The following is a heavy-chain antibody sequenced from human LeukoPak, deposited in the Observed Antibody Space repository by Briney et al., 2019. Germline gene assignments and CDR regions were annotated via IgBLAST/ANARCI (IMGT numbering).Heavy chain of an antibody. CDR1: GGTFSSYA. Sequence: GASVKVSCKASGGTFSSYAISWVRQAPGQGLEWMGGIIPLLGTANYAQKFQGRVTITADDSTSTAYMELSSLRSEDTAMYYCARSSYHLRYSSGWYYWGQGTLVTVSS. CDR2: IIPLLGTA. V-gene: IGHV1-69*01. D-gene: IGHD6-19*01. J-gene: IGHJ4*02. CDR3: ARSSYHLRYSSGWYY.